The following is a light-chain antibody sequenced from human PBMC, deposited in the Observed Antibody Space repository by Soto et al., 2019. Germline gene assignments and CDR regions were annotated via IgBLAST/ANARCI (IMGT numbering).Light chain of an antibody. CDR2: GAS. CDR3: QQAYSFPLT. CDR1: QGLGVW. V-gene: IGKV1-12*01. Sequence: DIQMTQSPSSVPASVGDRVTITCRASQGLGVWLGWYQQKPGKAPQLLIFGASGLQTEVPSRFSGSGSGTDFTLTISSLQPEDFATYYCQQAYSFPLTFGGGTKVDIK. J-gene: IGKJ4*01.